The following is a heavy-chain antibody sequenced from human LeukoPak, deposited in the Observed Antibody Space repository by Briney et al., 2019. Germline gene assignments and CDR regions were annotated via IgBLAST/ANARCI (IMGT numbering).Heavy chain of an antibody. CDR1: GYTFTKHG. V-gene: IGHV1-18*01. Sequence: ASVKVSCKTSGYTFTKHGITWVRRAPGQGLEWMGWISGHNGNTNYAQKVQGRVSMTTDTSTSTAYMELRSLRSDDTAVYYCARGGSSPASHAFEFWGQGTTVTVSS. CDR3: ARGGSSPASHAFEF. CDR2: ISGHNGNT. J-gene: IGHJ3*01. D-gene: IGHD3-16*01.